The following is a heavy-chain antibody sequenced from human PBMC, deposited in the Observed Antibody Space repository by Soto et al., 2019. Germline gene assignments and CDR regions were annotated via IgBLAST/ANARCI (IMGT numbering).Heavy chain of an antibody. V-gene: IGHV4-59*01. CDR3: ARDGAEGTRFDY. J-gene: IGHJ4*02. CDR2: IYYSGST. Sequence: QVQLQESGPGLVKPSETLSLTCTVSGGSISSYYWSWIRQPPGKGLEWIGYIYYSGSTNYNPSLKRRVTISVDTSKNQFSLKLSSVTAADTAVYYCARDGAEGTRFDYWGQGTLVTVSS. D-gene: IGHD1-26*01. CDR1: GGSISSYY.